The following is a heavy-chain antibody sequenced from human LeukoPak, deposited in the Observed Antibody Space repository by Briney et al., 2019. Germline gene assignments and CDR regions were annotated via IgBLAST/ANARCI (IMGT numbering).Heavy chain of an antibody. J-gene: IGHJ4*02. CDR1: GFTFSSYT. CDR3: ARTHGTLTGTGFDY. D-gene: IGHD1-20*01. Sequence: GGSLRLSCAASGFTFSSYTMNWVSQAPGKGLEWVSSISSSSRSIFYADSVRGRFTTSRDNAKNSLFLQMNSLRAEDTAVYYCARTHGTLTGTGFDYWGQGTLVTVSS. CDR2: ISSSSRSI. V-gene: IGHV3-21*01.